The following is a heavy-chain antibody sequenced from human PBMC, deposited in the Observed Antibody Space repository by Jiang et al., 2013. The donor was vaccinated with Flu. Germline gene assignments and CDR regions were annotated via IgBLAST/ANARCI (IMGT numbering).Heavy chain of an antibody. CDR1: GYSFTSYW. V-gene: IGHV5-51*03. CDR2: IYPGDSDT. Sequence: GAEVKKPGESLKISCKGSGYSFTSYWIGWVRQMPGKGLEWMGIIYPGDSDTRYSPSFQGQVTISADKSISTAYLQWSSLKASDTAMYYCARLTGDFWSGRHYYYYGMDVVGPRDHGHRLL. CDR3: ARLTGDFWSGRHYYYYGMDV. D-gene: IGHD3-3*01. J-gene: IGHJ6*02.